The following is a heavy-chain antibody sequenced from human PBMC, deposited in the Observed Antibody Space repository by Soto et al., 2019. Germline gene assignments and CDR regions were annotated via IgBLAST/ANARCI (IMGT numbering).Heavy chain of an antibody. J-gene: IGHJ4*01. CDR1: GGTFSTYS. Sequence: QVQLVQSGAEVKKPGSSVKVSCKASGGTFSTYSIDWVRQAPGQGLEWMGGIIPAFGSPNYAQRFQGRVTITADESTSTAYMELSSLRSDDTAVYYCARDEVATTYFDFWGHGTLVTVSS. CDR2: IIPAFGSP. V-gene: IGHV1-69*01. CDR3: ARDEVATTYFDF. D-gene: IGHD5-12*01.